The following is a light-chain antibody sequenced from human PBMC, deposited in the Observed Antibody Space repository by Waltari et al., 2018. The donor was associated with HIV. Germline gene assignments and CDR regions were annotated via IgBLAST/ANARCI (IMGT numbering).Light chain of an antibody. CDR3: QQYNSYWT. CDR2: KAS. Sequence: DIQMTQSPSTLSASVGARVTITCRASQSICSWLAWYQQKPGKAPKLLIDKASSLQSGVPSRVSGSGSETEFTLTISSLQPDDFATDYCQQYNSYWTFGQGTKVEIK. CDR1: QSICSW. J-gene: IGKJ1*01. V-gene: IGKV1-5*03.